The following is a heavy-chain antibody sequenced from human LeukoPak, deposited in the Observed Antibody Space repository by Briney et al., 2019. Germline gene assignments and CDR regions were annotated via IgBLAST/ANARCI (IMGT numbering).Heavy chain of an antibody. CDR1: GGSISSGSYY. J-gene: IGHJ4*02. V-gene: IGHV4-39*07. CDR3: ASSYGDPYFDY. CDR2: INHSGST. D-gene: IGHD4-17*01. Sequence: PSQTLSLTCTVSGGSISSGSYYWSWIRQPPGKGLEWIGEINHSGSTNYNPSLKSRVTISVDTSKNQFSLKLSSVTAADTAVYYCASSYGDPYFDYWGQGTLVTVSS.